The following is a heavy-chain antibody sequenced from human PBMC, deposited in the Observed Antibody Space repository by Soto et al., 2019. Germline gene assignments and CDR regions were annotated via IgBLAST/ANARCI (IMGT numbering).Heavy chain of an antibody. CDR1: GFTFSSYW. J-gene: IGHJ4*02. Sequence: GGSLRLSCAAPGFTFSSYWMHWVRQAPGKGLVWVSRINSDGSSTTYADSVKGRFTISRDNAKNTLYLQMNSLRAEDTAVYYCVRGEGGWETYRGQATLVTVSS. V-gene: IGHV3-74*01. CDR2: INSDGSST. D-gene: IGHD6-19*01. CDR3: VRGEGGWETY.